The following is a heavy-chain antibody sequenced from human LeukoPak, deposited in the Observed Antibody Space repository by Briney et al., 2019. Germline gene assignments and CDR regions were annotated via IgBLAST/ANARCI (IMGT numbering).Heavy chain of an antibody. J-gene: IGHJ3*02. Sequence: ASVKVSCKASGYTFTGYYMHWVRQAPGQGLEWMGWINPNSGGTNYAQKFQGWVTMTRDTSISTAYMELSRLRSDDTAVYYYARDIKSHGLGVGAFDIWGQGTMVTVSS. CDR3: ARDIKSHGLGVGAFDI. CDR2: INPNSGGT. D-gene: IGHD1-26*01. CDR1: GYTFTGYY. V-gene: IGHV1-2*04.